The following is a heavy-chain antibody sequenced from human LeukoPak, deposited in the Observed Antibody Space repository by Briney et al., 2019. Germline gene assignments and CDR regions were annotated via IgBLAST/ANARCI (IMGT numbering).Heavy chain of an antibody. Sequence: ASVKVSCKASGYTFTSYGISWVRQAPGQGLEWMGWISAYNGNTNYAQKLQGRVTMTTDTSTSTAYMELRSLRSDDTAVYYCARDLFYDSCGYYFWPTWGQGTLVTVSS. V-gene: IGHV1-18*01. CDR1: GYTFTSYG. J-gene: IGHJ5*02. CDR3: ARDLFYDSCGYYFWPT. D-gene: IGHD3-22*01. CDR2: ISAYNGNT.